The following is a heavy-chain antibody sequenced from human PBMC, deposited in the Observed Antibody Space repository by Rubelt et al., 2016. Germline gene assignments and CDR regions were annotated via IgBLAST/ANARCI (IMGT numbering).Heavy chain of an antibody. V-gene: IGHV3-74*01. Sequence: HWVRQAPGKGLVWVSRINSDGSSTSYADSVKGRFTISRDNAKNTLYLQMNSLRAEDTAVYYCAKMAWGIVGATTLDYWGQGTLVTVSS. D-gene: IGHD1-26*01. CDR2: INSDGSST. CDR3: AKMAWGIVGATTLDY. J-gene: IGHJ4*02.